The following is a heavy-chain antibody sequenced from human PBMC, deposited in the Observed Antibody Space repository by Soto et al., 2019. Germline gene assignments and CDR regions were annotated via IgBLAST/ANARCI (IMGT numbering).Heavy chain of an antibody. D-gene: IGHD3-3*01. V-gene: IGHV1-58*01. CDR3: AASDFWSPRPGY. CDR1: GFTFTSSA. J-gene: IGHJ4*02. CDR2: IVVGSGNT. Sequence: SVKVSFKASGFTFTSSAVQWVRQARGQRLEWIGWIVVGSGNTNYAQKFQERVTITRDMSTSTAYMELSSLRSEDTAVYYCAASDFWSPRPGYWGQGTLVTVSS.